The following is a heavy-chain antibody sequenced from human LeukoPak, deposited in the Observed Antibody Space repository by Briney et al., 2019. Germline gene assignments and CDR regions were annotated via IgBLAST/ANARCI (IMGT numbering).Heavy chain of an antibody. CDR1: GGSISSYY. Sequence: SETLSLTCTVSGGSISSYYWSWIRQPPGKGLEWIGYIYYSGSTNYNPSLKSRVTISVDTSKNQFSLKLSSVTAADTAVYYCARDREGLLWFGELLDWGQGTLATVSS. J-gene: IGHJ4*02. CDR2: IYYSGST. V-gene: IGHV4-59*01. CDR3: ARDREGLLWFGELLD. D-gene: IGHD3-10*01.